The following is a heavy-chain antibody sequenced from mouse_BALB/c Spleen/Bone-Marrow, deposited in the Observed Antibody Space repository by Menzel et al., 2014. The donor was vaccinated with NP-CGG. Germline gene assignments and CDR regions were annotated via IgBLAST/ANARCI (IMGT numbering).Heavy chain of an antibody. D-gene: IGHD1-1*01. CDR1: GYTFSSYW. CDR2: ILPGRGST. V-gene: IGHV1-9*01. J-gene: IGHJ4*01. Sequence: QVQLQQPGAELMKHGASVKISCKATGYTFSSYWIEWVKQRPGHGLEWIGEILPGRGSTNYNEKFKGKATFTSDTSSNTAYMQLSSLTSEDSAVYYCARWDTTAMDYWGQGTSGTVSS. CDR3: ARWDTTAMDY.